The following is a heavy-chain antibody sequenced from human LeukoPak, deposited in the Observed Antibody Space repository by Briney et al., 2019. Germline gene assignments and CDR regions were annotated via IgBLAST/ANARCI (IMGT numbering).Heavy chain of an antibody. D-gene: IGHD4-17*01. J-gene: IGHJ4*02. Sequence: HPGGSLRLSCAASGFSFSTYRMNWVRQAPGKGLEWVSYISGSSTTIHYADSVKGRFTISRDNAKDSLYLHTSSLRDEDTALYYCVRDDRDYVFDYWGRGTLVTVSS. CDR3: VRDDRDYVFDY. CDR2: ISGSSTTI. V-gene: IGHV3-48*02. CDR1: GFSFSTYR.